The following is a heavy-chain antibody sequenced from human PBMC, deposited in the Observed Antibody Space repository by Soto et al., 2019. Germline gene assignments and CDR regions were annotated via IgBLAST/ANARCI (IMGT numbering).Heavy chain of an antibody. CDR2: IYYSGST. D-gene: IGHD4-17*01. V-gene: IGHV4-61*01. Sequence: PSETLSLTCTVSGGSVSSGSYYWSWIRQPPGKGLEWIGYIYYSGSTNYNPSLKSRVTISVDTSKNQFSLKLSSVTAADTAVYYCARVVLATVTYLDYWGQGTLVTVSS. CDR3: ARVVLATVTYLDY. J-gene: IGHJ4*02. CDR1: GGSVSSGSYY.